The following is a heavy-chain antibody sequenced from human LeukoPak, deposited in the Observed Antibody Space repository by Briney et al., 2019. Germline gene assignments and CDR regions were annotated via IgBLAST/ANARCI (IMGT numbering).Heavy chain of an antibody. CDR2: ISGSGGST. D-gene: IGHD4-17*01. CDR1: GFTFSSYG. J-gene: IGHJ4*02. Sequence: PGGSLRLSCAASGFTFSSYGMSWVRQAPGKGLEWVSAISGSGGSTYYADSVKGRFTISRDNAKNSLYLEMNSLRSDDTAIYYCARDRDYGTFDYWGQGTLVTVSS. CDR3: ARDRDYGTFDY. V-gene: IGHV3-23*01.